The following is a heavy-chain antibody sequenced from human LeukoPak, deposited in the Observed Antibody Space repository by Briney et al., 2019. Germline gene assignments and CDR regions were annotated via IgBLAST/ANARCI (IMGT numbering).Heavy chain of an antibody. D-gene: IGHD3-9*01. CDR1: GYTFTGYY. V-gene: IGHV1-46*01. CDR2: INPSGGST. J-gene: IGHJ5*02. CDR3: ARGYFDIAP. Sequence: ASVKVSCKASGYTFTGYYIHWVRQAPGQGLEWMGIINPSGGSTNYAQNFQGRVTVTRDTPTSTVYMELSSLKSEDTAVYYCARGYFDIAPWGQGTLVTVSS.